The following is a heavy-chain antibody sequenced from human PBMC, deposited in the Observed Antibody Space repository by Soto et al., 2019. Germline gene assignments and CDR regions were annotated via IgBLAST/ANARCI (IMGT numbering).Heavy chain of an antibody. CDR1: GGSISSGGYY. V-gene: IGHV4-31*03. J-gene: IGHJ3*02. D-gene: IGHD3-16*02. CDR2: IYYSGST. CDR3: AGFMITFGGVIVYDAFDI. Sequence: SETLSLTCTVSGGSISSGGYYWSWIRQHPGKGLEWIGYIYYSGSTYYNPSLKSRVTISVDTSKNHFSLKLSSVTAADTAVYYCAGFMITFGGVIVYDAFDIWGQGTMVTVSS.